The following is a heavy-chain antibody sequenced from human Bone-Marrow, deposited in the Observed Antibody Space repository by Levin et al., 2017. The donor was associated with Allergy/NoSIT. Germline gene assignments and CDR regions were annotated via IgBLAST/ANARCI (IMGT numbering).Heavy chain of an antibody. CDR1: GFTFRSYW. D-gene: IGHD6-13*01. J-gene: IGHJ6*02. V-gene: IGHV3-7*03. Sequence: GGSLRLSCVASGFTFRSYWMSWVRQAPGKGLEWVANIKQDGSDKNYIDSVKGRFSVSRDNAKNSLYLQMNSLRNEDTALYYCAKDGGYSSSWNAGYGLDVWGQGTTVIVSS. CDR3: AKDGGYSSSWNAGYGLDV. CDR2: IKQDGSDK.